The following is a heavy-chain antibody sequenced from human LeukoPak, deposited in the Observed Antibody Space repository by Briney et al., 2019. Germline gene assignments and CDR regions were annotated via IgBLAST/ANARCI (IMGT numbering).Heavy chain of an antibody. Sequence: SETLSLTCTVSGGSISSGGYYWSWVRQHPGKGLEWIGYIYYSGSTYYNPSLKSRVTISVDTSKNQFSLKLSSVTAADTAVYYCARARDCSGGSCYGHYYYALDVWGQGATVTVSS. V-gene: IGHV4-31*03. J-gene: IGHJ6*02. CDR3: ARARDCSGGSCYGHYYYALDV. CDR1: GGSISSGGYY. D-gene: IGHD2-15*01. CDR2: IYYSGST.